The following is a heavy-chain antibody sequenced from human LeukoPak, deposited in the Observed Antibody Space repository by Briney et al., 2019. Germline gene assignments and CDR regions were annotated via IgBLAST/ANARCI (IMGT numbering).Heavy chain of an antibody. Sequence: GGSLRLSCAASGFTFSSYAMSWVRQAPGKGLEWVSAISGSGGSTYYADSVKGRFTISRDNSKNTLYLQMSSLRAEDTAVYYCAKDLAGIAVAGNYFDYWGQGTLVTVSS. CDR1: GFTFSSYA. CDR2: ISGSGGST. J-gene: IGHJ4*02. V-gene: IGHV3-23*01. D-gene: IGHD6-19*01. CDR3: AKDLAGIAVAGNYFDY.